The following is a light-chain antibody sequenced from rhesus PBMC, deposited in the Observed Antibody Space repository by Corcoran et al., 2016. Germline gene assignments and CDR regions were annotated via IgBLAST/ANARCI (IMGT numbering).Light chain of an antibody. CDR1: QGINNY. V-gene: IGKV1-66*01. J-gene: IGKJ4*01. CDR3: HQYNNIPLT. CDR2: YAS. Sequence: DIQMTQSPSSLSASVGDRVTITCRASQGINNYLSWYQQKPGKAPKPLIYYASLLETGVPSRFSGSGSGTDYTLTISSLQPEDIATYFCHQYNNIPLTFGGRTKVEIK.